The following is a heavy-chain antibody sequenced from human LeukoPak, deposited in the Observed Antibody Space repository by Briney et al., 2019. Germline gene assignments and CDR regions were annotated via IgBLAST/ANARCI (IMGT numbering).Heavy chain of an antibody. CDR3: ARGVIVVVPAATSVRFDP. CDR2: IIPILGIA. J-gene: IGHJ5*02. D-gene: IGHD2-2*01. Sequence: ASVKVSCKASGGTFSSYAISWVRQAPGQGLEWMGRIIPILGIANYAQKFQGRVTITADKSTSTAYMELSSLRSEDTAVYYCARGVIVVVPAATSVRFDPWGQGTLVTVSS. V-gene: IGHV1-69*04. CDR1: GGTFSSYA.